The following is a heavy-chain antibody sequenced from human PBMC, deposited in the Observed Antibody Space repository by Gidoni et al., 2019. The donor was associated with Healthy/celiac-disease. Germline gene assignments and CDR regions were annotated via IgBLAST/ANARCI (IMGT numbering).Heavy chain of an antibody. D-gene: IGHD1-1*01. CDR3: ARDRMERWYSFDY. CDR2: IWYDGSNK. J-gene: IGHJ4*02. CDR1: GFTFSSHG. V-gene: IGHV3-33*01. Sequence: QVQLVESGGGVVQPGRSLRLSCAASGFTFSSHGMHWVRQAAGKGLEWVAVIWYDGSNKYYADSVKGRFTISRDNSKNTLYLQMNSLRAEDTAVYYCARDRMERWYSFDYWGQGTLVTVSS.